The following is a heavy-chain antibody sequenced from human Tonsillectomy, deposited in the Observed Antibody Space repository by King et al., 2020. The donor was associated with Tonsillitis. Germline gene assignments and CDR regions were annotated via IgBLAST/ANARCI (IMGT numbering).Heavy chain of an antibody. Sequence: VQLQESGPGLVKPSETLSLTCTVSGGSISSYYWSWIRQPPGKGLEWIGYVYYSGSTNYNPSLKSRVTISVDTSKNQFSLKLSSVTAADTAVYYCARFESGRFPSSYCHYWGRRTVVTVSS. CDR3: ARFESGRFPSSYCHY. J-gene: IGHJ4*02. CDR2: VYYSGST. CDR1: GGSISSYY. D-gene: IGHD1-26*01. V-gene: IGHV4-59*01.